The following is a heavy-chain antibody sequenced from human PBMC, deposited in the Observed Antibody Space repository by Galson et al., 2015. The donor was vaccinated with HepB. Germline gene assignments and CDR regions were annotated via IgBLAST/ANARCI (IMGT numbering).Heavy chain of an antibody. V-gene: IGHV3-48*01. CDR3: ARDPTVTIDAFDI. CDR1: GFTFSSYS. J-gene: IGHJ3*02. D-gene: IGHD4-17*01. Sequence: SLRLSCAASGFTFSSYSMSWVRQAPGKGLEWVSYISSSSSTIYYADSVKGRFTISRDNAKNSLYLQMNSLRAEDTAVYYCARDPTVTIDAFDIWGQGTMVTVSS. CDR2: ISSSSSTI.